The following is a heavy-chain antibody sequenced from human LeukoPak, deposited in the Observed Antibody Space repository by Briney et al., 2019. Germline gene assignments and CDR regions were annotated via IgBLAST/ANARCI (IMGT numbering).Heavy chain of an antibody. CDR1: GYTFTSYG. CDR3: ARLGIAAAVLLDP. CDR2: ISVYYGNT. V-gene: IGHV1-18*01. J-gene: IGHJ5*02. D-gene: IGHD6-13*01. Sequence: EASVKVSCKASGYTFTSYGISWVRQAPGQGLGWRGGISVYYGNTNYAQKLQGRVTMTTHPATSTAYMALRGLRSDATAVYYCARLGIAAAVLLDPWGQGTLVTVSS.